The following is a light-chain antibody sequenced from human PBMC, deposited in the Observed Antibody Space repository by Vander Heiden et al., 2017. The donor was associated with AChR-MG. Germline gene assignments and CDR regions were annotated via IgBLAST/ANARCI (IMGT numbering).Light chain of an antibody. CDR2: DAS. CDR3: QQRSNWPPFT. Sequence: IVLPQSPATLSSSPGERAPPSCRASQSVSSYLAWYQQKPGQAPRLLIYDASNRAAGIPDRFSGSGSGTDFTLTISSLEPEDVAVYYCQQRSNWPPFTFGPGTKVDIK. CDR1: QSVSSY. J-gene: IGKJ3*01. V-gene: IGKV3-11*01.